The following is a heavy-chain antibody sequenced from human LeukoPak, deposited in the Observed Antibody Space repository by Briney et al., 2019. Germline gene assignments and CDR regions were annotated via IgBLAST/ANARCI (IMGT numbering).Heavy chain of an antibody. J-gene: IGHJ4*02. CDR3: ARDNAVRY. Sequence: ASVTVSCTASGYTFSGYYLHWVRQPPGQGLEWMGWINPNSGGTYYAQMMQGRTTMTRDTSISTGDMEPSRLRSDDTAVYYCARDNAVRYWGQGTLVTVSS. CDR2: INPNSGGT. CDR1: GYTFSGYY. V-gene: IGHV1-2*02. D-gene: IGHD2-2*01.